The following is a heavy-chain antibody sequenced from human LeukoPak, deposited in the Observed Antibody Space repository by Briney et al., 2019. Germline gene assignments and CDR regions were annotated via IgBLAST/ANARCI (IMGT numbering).Heavy chain of an antibody. CDR1: GGSISSYY. CDR2: MYTSGST. V-gene: IGHV4-4*07. CDR3: ARIYSRGWSLDY. Sequence: SETLSLTCTVSGGSISSYYWTWIRQSAGKGLEWIGRMYTSGSTKYSPSFESRVTMSGDASKNQFSLRLNSVTAADTAIYYCARIYSRGWSLDYWGPGTLVTVSS. J-gene: IGHJ4*02. D-gene: IGHD6-19*01.